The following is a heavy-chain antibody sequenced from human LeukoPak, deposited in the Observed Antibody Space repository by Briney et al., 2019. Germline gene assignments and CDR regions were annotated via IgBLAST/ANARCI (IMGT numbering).Heavy chain of an antibody. V-gene: IGHV3-30*02. CDR1: GFTFSSYG. Sequence: GGSLRLSCAASGFTFSSYGMHWVRQAPGKGLEWVAFIRYDGSNKYYADSVKGRFTISRDNSKNALYLQMNSLRAEDTAVYYCAKEATRRVYYDSSGYRPFDYWGQGTLVTVSS. CDR3: AKEATRRVYYDSSGYRPFDY. J-gene: IGHJ4*02. CDR2: IRYDGSNK. D-gene: IGHD3-22*01.